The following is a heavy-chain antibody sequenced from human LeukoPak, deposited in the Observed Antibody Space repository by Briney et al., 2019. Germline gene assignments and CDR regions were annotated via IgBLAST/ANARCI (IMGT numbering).Heavy chain of an antibody. Sequence: SVKVSCKASAGTFSSYAISWVRQAPGQGLEWMGGIIPIFGTANYAQKFQGRVTITADESTSTAYMELSSLRSEDTAVYYCARDAIFGVVITNYYYYYGMDVWGQGTTVTVSS. V-gene: IGHV1-69*13. CDR3: ARDAIFGVVITNYYYYYGMDV. CDR2: IIPIFGTA. CDR1: AGTFSSYA. D-gene: IGHD3-3*01. J-gene: IGHJ6*02.